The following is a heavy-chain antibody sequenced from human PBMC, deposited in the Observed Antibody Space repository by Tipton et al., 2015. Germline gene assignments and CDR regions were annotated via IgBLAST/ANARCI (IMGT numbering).Heavy chain of an antibody. CDR2: IHHGGTS. Sequence: SLRLSCSVSGDSISSISWWTWVRQSPGKGLEWIGEIHHGGTSNYNPFLKSRVTMSVDTSKNQFSLNLRSVTAADTAVYFCAKTHGAYDWYLDHWGQGTLVTVSS. CDR1: GDSISSISW. J-gene: IGHJ4*02. D-gene: IGHD5-12*01. CDR3: AKTHGAYDWYLDH. V-gene: IGHV4-4*01.